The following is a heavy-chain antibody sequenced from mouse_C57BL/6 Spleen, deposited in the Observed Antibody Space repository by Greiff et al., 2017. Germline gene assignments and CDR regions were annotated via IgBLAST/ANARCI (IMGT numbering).Heavy chain of an antibody. J-gene: IGHJ4*01. CDR3: ASTRVVVTKALGY. CDR1: GYTFTSYW. D-gene: IGHD1-1*02. CDR2: INPSNGGT. Sequence: QVQLQQPGTELVKPGASVKLSCKASGYTFTSYWMHWVKQRPGQGLEWIGNINPSNGGTNYNEKFKGKATLTVDKSSSTAYMQLSSLTSEDSAVYYCASTRVVVTKALGYWGQGTTVTVSS. V-gene: IGHV1-53*01.